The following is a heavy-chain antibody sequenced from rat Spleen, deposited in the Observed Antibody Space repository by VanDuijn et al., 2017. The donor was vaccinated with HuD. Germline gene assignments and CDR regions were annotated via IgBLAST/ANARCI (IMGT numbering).Heavy chain of an antibody. D-gene: IGHD1-6*01. CDR1: GFTFSNSY. J-gene: IGHJ2*01. Sequence: EVQLVESGGGLVQPGRSMKLSCAASGFTFSNSYMAWVRPAPTKGLEWVASISYDGSRTYYRDSVKGRFTMSRDNAGSTLYLQMDSLRSEDTATYYCTDYYSYYWGQGVMVTVSS. CDR2: ISYDGSRT. CDR3: TDYYSYY. V-gene: IGHV5-20*01.